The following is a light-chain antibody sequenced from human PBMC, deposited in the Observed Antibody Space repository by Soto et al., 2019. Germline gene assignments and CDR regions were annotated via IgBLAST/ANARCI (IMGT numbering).Light chain of an antibody. J-gene: IGKJ2*01. V-gene: IGKV1-5*01. CDR2: DAS. Sequence: DIPMTQSPYTLSASVGDRVTITCRASQHINTWLAWYQQKSGKAPKLLMYDASSLESGVPSRLSGSSSGTEFTLTISSVQPGDFATYYCQQYHSYPYTFGQGTKLEIK. CDR1: QHINTW. CDR3: QQYHSYPYT.